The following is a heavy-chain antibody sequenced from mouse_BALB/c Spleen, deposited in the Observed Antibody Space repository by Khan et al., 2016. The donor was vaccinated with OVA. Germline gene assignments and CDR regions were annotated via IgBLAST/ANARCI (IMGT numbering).Heavy chain of an antibody. CDR1: GYTFTSYT. CDR2: IYPSNDYT. J-gene: IGHJ3*01. Sequence: QVQLKQSGAELARPGASVKMSCKASGYTFTSYTMHWVKQRPGQGLEWIGYIYPSNDYTNYNQRFKDKATLTADKSSSTAYMQLSSLTSEDSAVYYCAREGAYYGSEGWFAYWGQGTLVTVSA. D-gene: IGHD2-14*01. CDR3: AREGAYYGSEGWFAY. V-gene: IGHV1-4*01.